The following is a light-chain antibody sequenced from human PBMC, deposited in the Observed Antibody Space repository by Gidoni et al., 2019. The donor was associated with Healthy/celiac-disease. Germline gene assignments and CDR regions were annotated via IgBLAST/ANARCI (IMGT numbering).Light chain of an antibody. J-gene: IGKJ2*03. V-gene: IGKV3-20*01. Sequence: ILLTQSPGTLSLSPWERATLSCRASQSVSSSYLAWYQQKPGQDPRLLIYGASSRATGITDRFSGSGSGTDFTLTISRLEPEDVAVYYCQQYGSSPPYSCGQGTKLEIK. CDR1: QSVSSSY. CDR2: GAS. CDR3: QQYGSSPPYS.